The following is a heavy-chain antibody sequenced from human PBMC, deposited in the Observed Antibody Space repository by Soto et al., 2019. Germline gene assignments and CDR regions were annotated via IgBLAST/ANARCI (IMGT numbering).Heavy chain of an antibody. J-gene: IGHJ4*02. CDR2: IYDRENT. Sequence: PSETLSLTCSVSGGSMNIGYYVWSWIRQPPGKGLEWIGHIYDRENTYNNPSLQSRVTISVDTSKNQFSLKLSSVTAADTAVYYCARRYGTTFDYWGQGTLVTVSS. D-gene: IGHD1-7*01. V-gene: IGHV4-30-4*02. CDR1: GGSMNIGYYV. CDR3: ARRYGTTFDY.